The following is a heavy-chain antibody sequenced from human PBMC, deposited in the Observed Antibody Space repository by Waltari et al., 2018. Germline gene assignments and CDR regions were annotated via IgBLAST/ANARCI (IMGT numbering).Heavy chain of an antibody. V-gene: IGHV3-33*06. J-gene: IGHJ4*02. D-gene: IGHD5-12*01. CDR2: IWYDGSNK. CDR3: AKGAGRDGYIQYYFDY. Sequence: QVQLVESGGGVVQPGRSLRISCAASGFTFSSYGMHWVRHAPGKGLEWVAVIWYDGSNKYDADSVKGRFTISRDNSKNTLYLQMNSLRAEDTAVYYCAKGAGRDGYIQYYFDYWGQGTLVTVSS. CDR1: GFTFSSYG.